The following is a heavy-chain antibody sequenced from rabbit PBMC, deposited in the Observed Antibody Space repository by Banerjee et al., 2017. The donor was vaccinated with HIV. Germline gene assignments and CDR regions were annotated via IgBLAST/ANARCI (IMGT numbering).Heavy chain of an antibody. Sequence: QQQLEESGGGLVKPGGTLTLTCKASGFSFSNYWMCWVRQAPGKGLEWIGCIYNGDGSTYYASWVNGRFTISRSTSLNTVTLQMTSLTAADTATYFCARAINSLVGLDLWGPGTLVTVS. D-gene: IGHD3-3*01. CDR2: IYNGDGST. CDR3: ARAINSLVGLDL. CDR1: GFSFSNYW. J-gene: IGHJ3*01. V-gene: IGHV1S47*01.